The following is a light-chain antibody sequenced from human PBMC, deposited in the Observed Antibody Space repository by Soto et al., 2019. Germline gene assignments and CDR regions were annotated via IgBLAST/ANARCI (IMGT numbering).Light chain of an antibody. CDR2: AAS. CDR3: HQTFSTRSWT. J-gene: IGKJ1*01. CDR1: QSISSY. Sequence: DIQMTQSPSSLSASVGDRFTVTCXVSQSISSYLNWYQHKPGKAPKLLIYAASSLQSGVPSRFSGSGSGTDFTLTISTLQPEDFATYYCHQTFSTRSWTFGQGTKVDIK. V-gene: IGKV1-39*01.